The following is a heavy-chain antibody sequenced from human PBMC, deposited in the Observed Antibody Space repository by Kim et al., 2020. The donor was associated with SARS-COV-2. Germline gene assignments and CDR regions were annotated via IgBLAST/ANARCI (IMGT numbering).Heavy chain of an antibody. CDR1: GFTFSRHW. D-gene: IGHD2-2*01. V-gene: IGHV3-7*03. CDR3: AILGTSGLAS. CDR2: IKEDGSDK. Sequence: GGSLRLSCAASGFTFSRHWMTWVRQATGKGLEWVAHIKEDGSDKNYVDPVKGRFTISRDNAKNSLYLQMSNLRAEDTAVYFCAILGTSGLASWGQGTLVTVSS. J-gene: IGHJ4*02.